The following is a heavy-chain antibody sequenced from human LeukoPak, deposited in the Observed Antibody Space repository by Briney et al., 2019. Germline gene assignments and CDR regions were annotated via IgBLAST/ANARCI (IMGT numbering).Heavy chain of an antibody. Sequence: PSETLSLTCTVSGGSVSSYYWSWIRQPPGQGLEWIGYISDSGSTNYNPFLKSRISISVDRAGNQFSLRLSSVTAADTAVYYCARHGSSGWDWGQGTLVTVSS. J-gene: IGHJ4*02. CDR3: ARHGSSGWD. D-gene: IGHD6-19*01. CDR2: ISDSGST. V-gene: IGHV4-59*08. CDR1: GGSVSSYY.